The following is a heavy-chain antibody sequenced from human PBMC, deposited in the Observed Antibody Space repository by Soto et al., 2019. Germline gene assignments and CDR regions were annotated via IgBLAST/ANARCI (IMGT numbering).Heavy chain of an antibody. CDR3: AKDLYVQPPSGWFDP. CDR1: GFPFSDHA. CDR2: ITGSGDNS. Sequence: EVQLLESGGGLVQPGGSLRLSCAASGFPFSDHAMSWVRQAPGKGLEWVSSITGSGDNSYFADSVKGRFTVSRDNFKNTVFLQMNSLRAEDTAVYYCAKDLYVQPPSGWFDPWGQGTLVTVSS. D-gene: IGHD1-26*01. J-gene: IGHJ5*02. V-gene: IGHV3-23*01.